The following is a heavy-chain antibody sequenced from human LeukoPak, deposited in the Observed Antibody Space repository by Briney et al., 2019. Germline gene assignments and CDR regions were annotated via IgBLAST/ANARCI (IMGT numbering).Heavy chain of an antibody. D-gene: IGHD2-8*02. CDR1: GFTFSNYA. J-gene: IGHJ4*02. CDR3: AKDGSWSCTD. V-gene: IGHV3-30*02. CDR2: IAHHGNNK. Sequence: PGGSLRLSCAASGFTFSNYAIHWVRQGPGNGLEWVAYIAHHGNNKYYADSVKGRFTISRDNSKRTLYLQMNSLRADDTAVYYCAKDGSWSCTDWGQGTLVTVSS.